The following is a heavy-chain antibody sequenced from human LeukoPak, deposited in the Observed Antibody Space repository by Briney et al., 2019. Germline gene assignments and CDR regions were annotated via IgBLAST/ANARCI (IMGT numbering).Heavy chain of an antibody. D-gene: IGHD3-3*01. V-gene: IGHV1-2*02. J-gene: IGHJ4*02. CDR3: ARGRGMGFLEWLLLDS. CDR2: INPNSGDT. Sequence: ASVKVSCKASGYTFTGYYMYWMRQAPGQGLEWMGWINPNSGDTSYAQKFQGRVTMTSDTSISTAYMELSRLRSDDTAIFYCARGRGMGFLEWLLLDSWGQGTLVTVSS. CDR1: GYTFTGYY.